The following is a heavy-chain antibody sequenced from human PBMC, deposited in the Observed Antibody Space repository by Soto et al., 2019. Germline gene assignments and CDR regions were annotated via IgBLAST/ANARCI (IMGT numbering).Heavy chain of an antibody. CDR1: GASISGFY. Sequence: PSETLSLTCTVSGASISGFYWSWIQKSAGKGLEWIGRIYATGTTDYNPSLKSRVMMSVDTSKKQFSLKLRSVTAADTAVYYCVRDGTKTLRDWFDPWGQGISVTVS. V-gene: IGHV4-4*07. CDR3: VRDGTKTLRDWFDP. D-gene: IGHD1-1*01. CDR2: IYATGTT. J-gene: IGHJ5*02.